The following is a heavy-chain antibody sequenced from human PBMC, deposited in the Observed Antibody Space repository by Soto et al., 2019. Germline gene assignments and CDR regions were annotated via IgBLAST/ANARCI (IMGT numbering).Heavy chain of an antibody. D-gene: IGHD2-2*01. CDR1: GFTFSSYA. CDR2: ISGSGGST. V-gene: IGHV3-23*01. J-gene: IGHJ6*02. CDR3: ASRGGGSTSSYYYYYGMDV. Sequence: GGSLRLSCAASGFTFSSYAMSWVRQAPGKGLEWVSAISGSGGSTYYADSVKGRFTISRDNSKNTLYLQMNSLRAEDTAVYYCASRGGGSTSSYYYYYGMDVWGQGTKVTVSS.